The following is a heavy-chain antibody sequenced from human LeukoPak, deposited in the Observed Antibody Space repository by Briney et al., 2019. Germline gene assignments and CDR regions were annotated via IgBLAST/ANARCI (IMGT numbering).Heavy chain of an antibody. CDR1: GGPISSGGYY. V-gene: IGHV4-31*03. Sequence: NTSETLSLTFPVSGGPISSGGYYWSWIRQHPGKGLEWIGYIYYSGSTYYNPSLKSRVTISVDTSKNQFSLKLSSVTAADTAVYYCARVLPDQLLAMDVWGQGTTVTVSS. D-gene: IGHD2-2*01. CDR2: IYYSGST. J-gene: IGHJ6*02. CDR3: ARVLPDQLLAMDV.